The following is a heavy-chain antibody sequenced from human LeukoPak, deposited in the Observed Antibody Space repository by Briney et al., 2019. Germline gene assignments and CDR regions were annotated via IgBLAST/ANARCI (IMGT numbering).Heavy chain of an antibody. CDR1: GFTFSSYA. J-gene: IGHJ4*02. D-gene: IGHD3-10*01. Sequence: GRSLRLSCAASGFTFSSYAMHWVRQAPGKGLEWVAVISYDGSNKYYADSVKGRFTISRDNSKNTLYLQMNSLRAEDTAVYYCARDWSGSGRFDYWGQGTLVTVSS. CDR3: ARDWSGSGRFDY. CDR2: ISYDGSNK. V-gene: IGHV3-30-3*01.